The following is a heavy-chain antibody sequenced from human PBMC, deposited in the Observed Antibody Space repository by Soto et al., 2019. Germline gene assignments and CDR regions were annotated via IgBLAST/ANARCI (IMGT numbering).Heavy chain of an antibody. CDR2: INHSGST. V-gene: IGHV4-34*01. CDR3: ARDVGSERGWYRDY. D-gene: IGHD6-19*01. CDR1: GGSFSGYY. J-gene: IGHJ4*02. Sequence: SETLSLTCAVYGGSFSGYYWSWIRQPPGKGLEWIGEINHSGSTNYNPSLKSRVTISVDTSKNQFSLKLSSVTAADTAVYYCARDVGSERGWYRDYWGQGTLVTVSS.